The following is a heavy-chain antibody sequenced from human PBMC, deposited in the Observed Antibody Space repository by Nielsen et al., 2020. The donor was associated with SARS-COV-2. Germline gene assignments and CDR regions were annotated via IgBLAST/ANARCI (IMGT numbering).Heavy chain of an antibody. V-gene: IGHV3-23*01. CDR1: GFIFNDYY. J-gene: IGHJ1*01. CDR2: ISGSGGRT. Sequence: GESLKISCAASGFIFNDYYMNWIRQTPGKGLEWVSAISGSGGRTYYADSVKGRFTISRDKSKNTLYVLMNSLRAEDTAVYYCAKMSPPGIAVGTAEYFQHWGQGTLVTVSS. CDR3: AKMSPPGIAVGTAEYFQH. D-gene: IGHD6-19*01.